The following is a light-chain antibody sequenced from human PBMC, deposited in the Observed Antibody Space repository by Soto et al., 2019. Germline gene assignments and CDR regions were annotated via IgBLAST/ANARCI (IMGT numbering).Light chain of an antibody. Sequence: EIVLTQSPATLSLSPGERATLSCSASQSVSSYLAWYQQKPGQAPRLLIYDASNRATGIPARFSGSGSGTDFTLTISSLQSEDFAVYYCQQYNNWASITFGQGTRLEIK. CDR1: QSVSSY. J-gene: IGKJ5*01. V-gene: IGKV3-11*01. CDR2: DAS. CDR3: QQYNNWASIT.